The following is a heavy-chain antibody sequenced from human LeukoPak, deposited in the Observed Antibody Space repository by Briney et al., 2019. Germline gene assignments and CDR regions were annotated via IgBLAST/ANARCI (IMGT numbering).Heavy chain of an antibody. J-gene: IGHJ4*02. D-gene: IGHD1-26*01. Sequence: VGSLRLSCEASGFTFSSYRMHWVRQAPGKGLEWVSYISDSGDSIYYTDSVKGRFTISRDNAKNSLNQEMNNLTAEETAVYYCARDRGGAYLDYWGQGTLVTVSS. CDR3: ARDRGGAYLDY. V-gene: IGHV3-48*01. CDR1: GFTFSSYR. CDR2: ISDSGDSI.